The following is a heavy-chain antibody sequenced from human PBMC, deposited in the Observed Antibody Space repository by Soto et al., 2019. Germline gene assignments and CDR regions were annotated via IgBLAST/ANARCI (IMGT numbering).Heavy chain of an antibody. V-gene: IGHV1-58*02. Sequence: GASVKVSCKASGFTFTSSAMQWVRQARGQRLEWIGWIVVGSGNTNYAQKFQERVTITRDMSTSTAYMELSSLRSEDTAVYYCAASRKWGHIMVSEEDWFDPWGQGTLVTVSS. CDR2: IVVGSGNT. J-gene: IGHJ5*02. CDR1: GFTFTSSA. D-gene: IGHD2-8*01. CDR3: AASRKWGHIMVSEEDWFDP.